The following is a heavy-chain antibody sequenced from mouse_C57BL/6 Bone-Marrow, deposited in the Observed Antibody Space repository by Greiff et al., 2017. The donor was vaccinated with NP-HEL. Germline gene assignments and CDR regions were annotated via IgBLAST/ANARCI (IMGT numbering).Heavy chain of an antibody. J-gene: IGHJ1*03. CDR3: AREGAAVVARYWYFEV. CDR2: IYPRSGNT. D-gene: IGHD1-1*01. CDR1: GYTFTSYG. Sequence: QVQLQQSGAELARPGASVKLSCKASGYTFTSYGISWVKQRTGQGLEWIGEIYPRSGNTYYNEKFKGKATLTADKSSSTAYMELRSLTSEDSAVYFCAREGAAVVARYWYFEVWGTGTTVTVSS. V-gene: IGHV1-81*01.